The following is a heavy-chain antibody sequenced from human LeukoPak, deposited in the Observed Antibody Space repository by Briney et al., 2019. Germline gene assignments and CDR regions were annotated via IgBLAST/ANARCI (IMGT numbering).Heavy chain of an antibody. D-gene: IGHD4-17*01. Sequence: ASVKVSCKASGYTFTSYGISWVRQAPGQGLEWMGGIIPIFGTANYAQKFQGRVTITADKSTSTAYMELSSLRSEDTAVYYCARAHDYGDYVGSRWGQGTLVTVSS. CDR2: IIPIFGTA. CDR1: GYTFTSYG. CDR3: ARAHDYGDYVGSR. J-gene: IGHJ4*02. V-gene: IGHV1-69*06.